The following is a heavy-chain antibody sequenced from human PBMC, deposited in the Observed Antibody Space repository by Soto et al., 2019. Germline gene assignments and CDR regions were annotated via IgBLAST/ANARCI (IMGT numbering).Heavy chain of an antibody. CDR1: GFTFSSYG. CDR3: ANDRPSGSCPCYCAMDV. J-gene: IGHJ6*02. CDR2: ISYDGSNK. V-gene: IGHV3-30*18. D-gene: IGHD1-26*01. Sequence: QVQLVESGGGVVQPGRSLRLSCAASGFTFSSYGMHWVRQAPGKGLEWVAVISYDGSNKYYADSVKGRFTISRDNSKNTLYLQMNGLRAEDTAVYYCANDRPSGSCPCYCAMDVWGQGTTVTVSS.